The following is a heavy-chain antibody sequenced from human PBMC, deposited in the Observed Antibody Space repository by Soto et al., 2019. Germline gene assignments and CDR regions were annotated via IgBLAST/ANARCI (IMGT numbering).Heavy chain of an antibody. CDR3: ARVGSSGWSRQX. Sequence: SETLSLTCTVSVSSISGHYWIWIRQSPGKGLEWIWYIFYSGSTNYNPSLKSRVTLSADTSKNQFSLRLSSVTAADTAVYYCARVGSSGWSRQXWGQVTWVTVSX. D-gene: IGHD6-19*01. CDR2: IFYSGST. V-gene: IGHV4-59*11. CDR1: VSSISGHY. J-gene: IGHJ4*02.